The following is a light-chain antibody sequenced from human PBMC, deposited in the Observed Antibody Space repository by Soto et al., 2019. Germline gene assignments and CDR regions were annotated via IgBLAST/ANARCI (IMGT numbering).Light chain of an antibody. CDR2: GNS. J-gene: IGLJ3*02. CDR1: SSNIGAGYD. Sequence: QSELTQPPSVSGAPGQRVTISCTGSSSNIGAGYDVHWYQQLPGTAPKLLIYGNSNRPSGVPDRFSGSKSGTSASLAITGLRAEDEADYYCQSYDSSLSGWVFGGGTKLTVL. CDR3: QSYDSSLSGWV. V-gene: IGLV1-40*01.